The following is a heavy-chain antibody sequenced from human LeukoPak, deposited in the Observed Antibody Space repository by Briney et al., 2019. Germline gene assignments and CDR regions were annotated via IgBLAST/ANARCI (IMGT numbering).Heavy chain of an antibody. CDR3: ANALPGYSYGLPLFDY. CDR1: GFTFSSYA. Sequence: GGSLRLSCAASGFTFSSYAMSWVRQAPGKGLEWVSAISGSGDSTYYADSVKGRFTISRDNSKNTLYLQMNSLRAEDTAVYYCANALPGYSYGLPLFDYWGQGTRVTVSS. J-gene: IGHJ4*02. CDR2: ISGSGDST. V-gene: IGHV3-23*01. D-gene: IGHD5-18*01.